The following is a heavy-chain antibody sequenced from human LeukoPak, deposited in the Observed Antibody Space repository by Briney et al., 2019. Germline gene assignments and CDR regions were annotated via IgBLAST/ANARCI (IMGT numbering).Heavy chain of an antibody. D-gene: IGHD6-19*01. CDR3: ARMLAVAGIVGGDYFDP. CDR2: LYSDGST. V-gene: IGHV3-66*01. J-gene: IGHJ4*02. CDR1: EFTVSSHY. Sequence: GGSLRLSCAASEFTVSSHYMSWVRQAPGKGLEWVSVLYSDGSTYYADSVKDRFTISRDNSKNTLYLQMNSLRAEDTAVYYCARMLAVAGIVGGDYFDPWGQGTLVTVSS.